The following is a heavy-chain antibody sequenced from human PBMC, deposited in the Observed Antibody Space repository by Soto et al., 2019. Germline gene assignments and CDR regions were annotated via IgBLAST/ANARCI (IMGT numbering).Heavy chain of an antibody. CDR3: ARTSSSSSAADY. D-gene: IGHD6-6*01. CDR2: IYDSESA. J-gene: IGHJ4*02. Sequence: QVQLQESGPGLVKPSQTLSLTCSVSGESISSGGYYWSWIRHHPGKGLEWIGYIYDSESAYYNPSLKRRVTISMDTSKKHFAMRLSSVTAADTAVYCWARTSSSSSAADYWGQGTLSTVSS. CDR1: GESISSGGYY. V-gene: IGHV4-31*03.